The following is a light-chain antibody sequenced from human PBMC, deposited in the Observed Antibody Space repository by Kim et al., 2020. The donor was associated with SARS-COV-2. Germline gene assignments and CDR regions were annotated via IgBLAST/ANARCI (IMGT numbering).Light chain of an antibody. J-gene: IGKJ4*01. Sequence: DIQMTQSPSTLSASVGDRVTITCRASHSISSWLAWYQQKPGKAPKLLIYKASSLESGVPSRFSGSGSGTEFTLTISSLQPDDFATYYCQQYNTYVTFGGGTKVDIK. CDR2: KAS. V-gene: IGKV1-5*03. CDR1: HSISSW. CDR3: QQYNTYVT.